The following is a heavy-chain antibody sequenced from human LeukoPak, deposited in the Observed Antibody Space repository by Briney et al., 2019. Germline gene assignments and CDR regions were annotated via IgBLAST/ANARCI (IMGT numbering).Heavy chain of an antibody. CDR1: GGSISSGGYS. J-gene: IGHJ4*02. Sequence: ASETLSLTCAVSGGSISSGGYSWSWIRQPPGKGLEWIGYINHSGSTNYNPSLKSRVTISVDTSKNQFSLKLSSVTAADTAVYYCARADYYSVDYWGQGTLVTVSS. CDR2: INHSGST. V-gene: IGHV4-30-2*01. D-gene: IGHD2-21*01. CDR3: ARADYYSVDY.